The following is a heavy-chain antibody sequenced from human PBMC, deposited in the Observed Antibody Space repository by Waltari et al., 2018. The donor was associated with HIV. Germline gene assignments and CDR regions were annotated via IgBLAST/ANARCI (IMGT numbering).Heavy chain of an antibody. D-gene: IGHD3-22*01. CDR3: ARVLLGGDNDSSGSMAGHFQH. V-gene: IGHV4-34*01. Sequence: QVQLQQWGAGLLKTSETLSLPCAVYGGCSSGYYWSWIRQPPGKGLEWIGESNHSGSTKYNPSLKSRITISVDTSKNQFSLKLSSVTAAYTAVYYCARVLLGGDNDSSGSMAGHFQHWGQGTLGTVSS. CDR2: SNHSGST. CDR1: GGCSSGYY. J-gene: IGHJ1*01.